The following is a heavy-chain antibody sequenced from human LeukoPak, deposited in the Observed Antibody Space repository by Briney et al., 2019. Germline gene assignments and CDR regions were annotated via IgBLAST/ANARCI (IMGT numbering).Heavy chain of an antibody. V-gene: IGHV3-74*01. Sequence: GGSLRLSCAASGFTFSNYWMHWVRQDPGKGLVWVSFINPDGSTTNYADSVKGRFTISRDNAKNALYLQMNSLRAEDTAVYYCGRYWVGATKELDYWGQGTLVTVSS. D-gene: IGHD1-26*01. CDR1: GFTFSNYW. CDR3: GRYWVGATKELDY. CDR2: INPDGSTT. J-gene: IGHJ4*02.